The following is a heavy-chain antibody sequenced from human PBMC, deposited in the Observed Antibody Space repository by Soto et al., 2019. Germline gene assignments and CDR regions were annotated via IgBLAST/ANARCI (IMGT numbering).Heavy chain of an antibody. V-gene: IGHV4-59*01. Sequence: SETLSLTCTVSGGSISSNYWNWIRKPPGKGLEWIGYAYYSGSTNYIPSLKSRVAISVDTSKNQFSLKLSSVTAADMAVYYCARETFYYDSGSYFAYFDYWGQGALVTVS. CDR3: ARETFYYDSGSYFAYFDY. CDR2: AYYSGST. D-gene: IGHD3-10*01. CDR1: GGSISSNY. J-gene: IGHJ4*02.